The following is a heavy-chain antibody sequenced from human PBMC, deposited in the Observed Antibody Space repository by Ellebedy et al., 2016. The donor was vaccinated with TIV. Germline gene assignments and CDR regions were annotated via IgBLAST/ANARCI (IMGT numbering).Heavy chain of an antibody. CDR1: GHSFSSYW. D-gene: IGHD4-23*01. V-gene: IGHV5-10-1*01. CDR2: IDPSDSYT. J-gene: IGHJ2*01. CDR3: ALRGNIWDFDL. Sequence: GESLKISCQGSGHSFSSYWITWVRQMSGKGLEWMGRIDPSDSYTIYSPSFQGHVSISFDKSVNTASLQWTSLKASDTAIYYCALRGNIWDFDLWGRGTLVTVSS.